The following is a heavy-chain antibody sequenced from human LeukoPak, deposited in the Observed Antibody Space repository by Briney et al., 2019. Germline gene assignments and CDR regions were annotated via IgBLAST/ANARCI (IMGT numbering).Heavy chain of an antibody. V-gene: IGHV4-34*01. Sequence: SETLSLTCAVYGGSFSGYYWSWIRQPPGKGLEWIGEINHSGSTNYNPSLKIRVTISVDTSKNQFSLKLSSVTAADTAVYYCARGHLQFCSSTSCYGNNWFDPWGQGTLVTVSS. J-gene: IGHJ5*02. D-gene: IGHD2-2*01. CDR2: INHSGST. CDR1: GGSFSGYY. CDR3: ARGHLQFCSSTSCYGNNWFDP.